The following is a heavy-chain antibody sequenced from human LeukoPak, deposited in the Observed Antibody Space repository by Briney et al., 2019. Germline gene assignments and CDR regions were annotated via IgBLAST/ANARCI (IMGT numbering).Heavy chain of an antibody. CDR1: GYSISSGHW. CDR3: ARLSGDPWY. J-gene: IGHJ4*02. CDR2: IHHGGST. Sequence: PSGTLSLTCAVSGYSISSGHWWSWVRQPPGKGLEWIGEIHHGGSTNYNPSLKSRVTMSVDTSKNQFSLKLSSVTAADTAVYYCARLSGDPWYWGQGTLVTVSS. D-gene: IGHD2-21*02. V-gene: IGHV4-4*02.